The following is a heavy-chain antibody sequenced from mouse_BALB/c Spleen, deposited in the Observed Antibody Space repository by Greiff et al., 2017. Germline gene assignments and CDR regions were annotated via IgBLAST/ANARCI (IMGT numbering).Heavy chain of an antibody. CDR2: IWRGGST. CDR1: GFSLTSYG. V-gene: IGHV2-5-1*01. Sequence: QVQLKESGPSLVQPSQSLSITCTVSGFSLTSYGVHWVRQSPGKGLEWLGVIWRGGSTDYNAAFMSRLSITKDNSKSQVFFKMNSLQADDTAIYYCAKNKDIYYGNYEAMDYWGQGTSVTVSS. D-gene: IGHD2-1*01. J-gene: IGHJ4*01. CDR3: AKNKDIYYGNYEAMDY.